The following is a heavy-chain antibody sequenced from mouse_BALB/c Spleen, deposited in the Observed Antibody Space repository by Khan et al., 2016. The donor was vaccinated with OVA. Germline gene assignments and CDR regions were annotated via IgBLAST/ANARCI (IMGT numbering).Heavy chain of an antibody. D-gene: IGHD2-14*01. Sequence: QFQLVQSGPELKKPGETVKISCKASGYTFTNYGMNWVKQAPGKGLKWMGWINTYTGEPTYADDFKGRFAFSLETSASTAYLQINNLRNEDTATYFCARVGYNGTMDYWGQGTSVTVSS. CDR2: INTYTGEP. V-gene: IGHV9-3-1*01. CDR1: GYTFTNYG. J-gene: IGHJ4*01. CDR3: ARVGYNGTMDY.